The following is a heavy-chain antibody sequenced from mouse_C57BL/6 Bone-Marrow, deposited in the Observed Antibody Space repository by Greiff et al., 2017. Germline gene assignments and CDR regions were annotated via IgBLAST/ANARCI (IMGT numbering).Heavy chain of an antibody. Sequence: VQLQQSGAELMKPGASVKLSCKATGYTFTGYWIEWVKQRPGHGLEWIGEILPGSGSTNYNEKFKGKATFTADTSSNTAYMQLSSLTTEDSAIYYFASITTVVATIWYAMDYWGQGTSVTVSS. CDR2: ILPGSGST. J-gene: IGHJ4*01. V-gene: IGHV1-9*01. CDR1: GYTFTGYW. CDR3: ASITTVVATIWYAMDY. D-gene: IGHD1-1*01.